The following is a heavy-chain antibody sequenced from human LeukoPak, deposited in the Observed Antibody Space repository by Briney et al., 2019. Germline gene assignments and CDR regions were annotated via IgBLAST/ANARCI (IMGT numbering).Heavy chain of an antibody. J-gene: IGHJ4*02. Sequence: LPGGSLRLSCAASGFTFSSYAMHWVRQAPGKGLEWVAVISYDGSNKYYADSVKGRFTISRDNSKNTLYLQMNSLRAEDTAVYYCARRYSNSFDYWGQGTLVTVSS. CDR2: ISYDGSNK. CDR3: ARRYSNSFDY. V-gene: IGHV3-30-3*01. CDR1: GFTFSSYA. D-gene: IGHD4-11*01.